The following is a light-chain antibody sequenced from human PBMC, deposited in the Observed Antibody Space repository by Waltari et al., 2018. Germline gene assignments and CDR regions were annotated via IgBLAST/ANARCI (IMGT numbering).Light chain of an antibody. CDR3: ETWHSNTQV. CDR1: TGHSSYI. CDR2: LEGSGSY. V-gene: IGLV4-60*03. J-gene: IGLJ2*01. Sequence: QPVLTQSSSASASLGSSVKLTCTLSTGHSSYIIAWHQQQPGKAPRYLMKLEGSGSYSKGSGVPDRFSGSSSVADRYLIISNIQSEDEADYYCETWHSNTQVFGGGTKLTVL.